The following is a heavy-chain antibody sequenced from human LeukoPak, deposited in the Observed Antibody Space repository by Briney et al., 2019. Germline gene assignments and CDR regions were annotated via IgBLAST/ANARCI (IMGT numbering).Heavy chain of an antibody. Sequence: HPGGSLRLSCAASGFTFSSYWMHWVRQAPGKGLVWVSRSNYDGSSRGYADSVKGRFTISRDNAKNTLYLQMNSLRPDDTAVYYCAREVEPATSLESGWFDPWGQGTLVTVSS. CDR2: SNYDGSSR. D-gene: IGHD2-15*01. CDR1: GFTFSSYW. J-gene: IGHJ5*02. CDR3: AREVEPATSLESGWFDP. V-gene: IGHV3-74*01.